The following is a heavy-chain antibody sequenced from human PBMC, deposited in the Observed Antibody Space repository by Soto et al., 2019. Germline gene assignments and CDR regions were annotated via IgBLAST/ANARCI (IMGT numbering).Heavy chain of an antibody. CDR1: GGSISSSSYY. D-gene: IGHD2-21*02. V-gene: IGHV4-39*01. Sequence: NPSETLSLTCTVSGGSISSSSYYWGWIRQPPGKGLEWIGSIYYSGSTYYNPSLKSRVTISVDTSKNQFSLKLSSVTAADTAVYYCARWCGGDCYALYYFDYWGQGTLVTVYS. J-gene: IGHJ4*02. CDR3: ARWCGGDCYALYYFDY. CDR2: IYYSGST.